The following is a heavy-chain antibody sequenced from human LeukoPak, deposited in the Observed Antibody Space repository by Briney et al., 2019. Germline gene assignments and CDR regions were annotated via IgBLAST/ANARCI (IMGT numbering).Heavy chain of an antibody. CDR2: IYYSGTT. Sequence: SETLSLTCAVYGGSFSGYYWSWIRQPPGKGLEWIGYIYYSGTTNYNPSLKSRVTISVDTSKNQFSLKLSSVTAADTAVYYCARGAPSGWRRFDPWGQGTLVTVSS. J-gene: IGHJ5*02. CDR3: ARGAPSGWRRFDP. CDR1: GGSFSGYY. D-gene: IGHD6-19*01. V-gene: IGHV4-34*11.